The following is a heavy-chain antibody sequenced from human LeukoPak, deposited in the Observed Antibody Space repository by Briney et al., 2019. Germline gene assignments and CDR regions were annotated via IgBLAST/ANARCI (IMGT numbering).Heavy chain of an antibody. Sequence: GGSLRLSCAASGFTFSNYAMHWVRQPPGKGLEWVAVTSFDGSTKYYADSVKGRFTISRDNSKNTLYLQMNSLNPEDTAVYYCARDVGWLRSFDYWGQGTLVTVSS. CDR3: ARDVGWLRSFDY. CDR2: TSFDGSTK. D-gene: IGHD5-12*01. V-gene: IGHV3-30-3*01. J-gene: IGHJ4*02. CDR1: GFTFSNYA.